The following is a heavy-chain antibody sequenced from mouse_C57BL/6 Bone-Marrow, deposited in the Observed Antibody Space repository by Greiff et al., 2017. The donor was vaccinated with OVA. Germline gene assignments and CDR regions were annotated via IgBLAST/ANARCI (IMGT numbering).Heavy chain of an antibody. CDR1: GYTFTSYW. V-gene: IGHV1-62-3*01. CDR3: YYGSGAY. J-gene: IGHJ3*01. CDR2: IDPNSGGT. D-gene: IGHD1-1*01. Sequence: QVQLQQPGAELVKPGASVKLSCKASGYTFTSYWMHWVKQRPGRGLEWIGRIDPNSGGTKYNEKFKGKATLTADKSSSTAYMELRSLTSEDSAVYFCYYGSGAYWGQGTLVTVSA.